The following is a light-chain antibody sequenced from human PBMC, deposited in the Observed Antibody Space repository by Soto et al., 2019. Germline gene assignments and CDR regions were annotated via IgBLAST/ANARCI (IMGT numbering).Light chain of an antibody. Sequence: DIQMTQSLSSLSASVGDRVTITCRASQSISNNLDWYQQKPGKAPKFLIYVASTLPSGVPSRFSGGGSGTEFTLTISSLQPEDFATYYCQQSFRPPFTFGQGTKLEIK. CDR3: QQSFRPPFT. J-gene: IGKJ2*01. V-gene: IGKV1-39*01. CDR2: VAS. CDR1: QSISNN.